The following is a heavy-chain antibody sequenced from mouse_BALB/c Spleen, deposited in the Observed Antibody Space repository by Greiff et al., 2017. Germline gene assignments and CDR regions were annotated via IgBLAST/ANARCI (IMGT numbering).Heavy chain of an antibody. Sequence: EVKLMESGGGLVKPGGSLKLSCAASGFTFSSYAMSWVRQSPEKRLEWVAEISSGGSYTYYPDTVTGRFTISRDNAKNTLYLEMSSLRSEDTAMYYCARDAHGYFDVWGAGTTVTVSS. V-gene: IGHV5-9-4*01. CDR2: ISSGGSYT. CDR1: GFTFSSYA. J-gene: IGHJ1*01. CDR3: ARDAHGYFDV.